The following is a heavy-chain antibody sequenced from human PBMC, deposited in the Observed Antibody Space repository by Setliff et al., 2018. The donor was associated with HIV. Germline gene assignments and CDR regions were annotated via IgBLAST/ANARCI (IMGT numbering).Heavy chain of an antibody. CDR1: GGSISTSRHY. Sequence: PSETLSLTCTVSGGSISTSRHYWSWIRQPPGKGLEWIGEIYHNGNTNYSPSLKNRVTMSVDNSKNQFSLMVRSVTAADTAVYYCARAQSTGYLYFDSWGKGTTVTVSS. CDR3: ARAQSTGYLYFDS. J-gene: IGHJ6*04. CDR2: IYHNGNT. D-gene: IGHD3-9*01. V-gene: IGHV4-39*07.